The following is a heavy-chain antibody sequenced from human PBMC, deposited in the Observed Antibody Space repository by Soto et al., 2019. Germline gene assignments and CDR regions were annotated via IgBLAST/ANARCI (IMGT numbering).Heavy chain of an antibody. J-gene: IGHJ5*02. CDR3: AHRVTLFVVVNYHWFDP. Sequence: QITLKEAGPTLVQPTQPLTLTCTFSGFSLSTSGVGVGWIRQPPGKALEWLALIYWDDDKRYSPSLKSRLTITKDTSKNHVVLTMTNMDPVDTATYYCAHRVTLFVVVNYHWFDPWGQGTLVTVSS. V-gene: IGHV2-5*02. CDR1: GFSLSTSGVG. CDR2: IYWDDDK. D-gene: IGHD3-3*01.